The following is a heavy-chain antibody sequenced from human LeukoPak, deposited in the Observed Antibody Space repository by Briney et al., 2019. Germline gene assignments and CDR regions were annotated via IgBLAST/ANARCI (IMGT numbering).Heavy chain of an antibody. Sequence: PGGSLRLSCAASGFTFSSYSMNWVRQAPGKGLEWVSSISSSSSYIYYADLVKGRFTISRDNAENSLYLQMNSLRAEDTAVYYCARDRGDYVWGSYRDYYYYMDVWGKGTTVTVSS. CDR2: ISSSSSYI. CDR1: GFTFSSYS. CDR3: ARDRGDYVWGSYRDYYYYMDV. D-gene: IGHD3-16*02. V-gene: IGHV3-21*01. J-gene: IGHJ6*03.